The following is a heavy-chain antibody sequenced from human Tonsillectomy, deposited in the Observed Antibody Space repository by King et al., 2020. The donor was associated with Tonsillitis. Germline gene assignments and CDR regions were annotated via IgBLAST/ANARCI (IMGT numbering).Heavy chain of an antibody. CDR2: ISYTGST. Sequence: VQLQESGPGLVKSSETLSLTCIVSGGSLKNHYWSWIRQPPGKGLEWIGYISYTGSTNYDPSLKSRVTISADTSSNQFSLKLSSVTAADTAAYFCARLGGGDLPENWGQGTLVTVSS. CDR3: ARLGGGDLPEN. CDR1: GGSLKNHY. J-gene: IGHJ4*02. D-gene: IGHD3-16*01. V-gene: IGHV4-59*11.